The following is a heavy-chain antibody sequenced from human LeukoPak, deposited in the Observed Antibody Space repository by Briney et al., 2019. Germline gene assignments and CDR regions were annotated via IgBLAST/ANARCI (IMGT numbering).Heavy chain of an antibody. CDR1: GFAFSSYW. Sequence: GGSLRLSCVASGFAFSSYWMNWVRQAPGKGLEWVANIKQDGSEKYYVDSVKGRFTISRDNAKNSLYLQMNSLRAEDTALYYCARDAVLRNIAAAGYFDYWGQGTLVTVSS. D-gene: IGHD6-13*01. J-gene: IGHJ4*02. V-gene: IGHV3-7*03. CDR2: IKQDGSEK. CDR3: ARDAVLRNIAAAGYFDY.